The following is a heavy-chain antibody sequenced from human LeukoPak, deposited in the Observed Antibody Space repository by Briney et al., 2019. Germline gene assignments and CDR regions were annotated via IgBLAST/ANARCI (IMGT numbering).Heavy chain of an antibody. CDR1: GGSTSSSNYY. D-gene: IGHD3-3*01. Sequence: PETLSLTCTISGGSTSSSNYYWGWIRQPPGKGLEWIGGIHYSGNTYYNPSLKSRVTISVDTSKNQFSLKLSSVTAADTAVYYCARLGAGPTYYDFWSGYSSFYFDYWGQGTLVTVSS. CDR2: IHYSGNT. V-gene: IGHV4-39*01. CDR3: ARLGAGPTYYDFWSGYSSFYFDY. J-gene: IGHJ4*02.